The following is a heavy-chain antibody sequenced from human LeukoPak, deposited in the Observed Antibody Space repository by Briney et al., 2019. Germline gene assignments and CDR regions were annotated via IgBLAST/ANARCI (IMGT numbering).Heavy chain of an antibody. CDR3: ARAVAAPLGLGGDY. Sequence: SETLSLTCTVSGHSIINSYYWGWIRQPPGKGLEWIGSIYHTGSTYYNSFLKSRVTISVDTSTNQFSLKLKSVTAADTAVYYCARAVAAPLGLGGDYWGQGTLVTVSS. J-gene: IGHJ4*02. V-gene: IGHV4-38-2*02. D-gene: IGHD3/OR15-3a*01. CDR1: GHSIINSYY. CDR2: IYHTGST.